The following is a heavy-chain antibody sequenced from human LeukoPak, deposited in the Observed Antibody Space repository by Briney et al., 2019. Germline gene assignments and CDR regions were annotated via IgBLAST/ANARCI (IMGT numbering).Heavy chain of an antibody. Sequence: GGSLRLSCTASGLTFGDYAMSWVRQAPGKGLEWVGFIRSKAYGGTTEYAASVKGRFTISRDDSKSIAYLQMNSLKTEDTAVYYCTRDKGWGPLDYWGQGTLVTVSS. CDR1: GLTFGDYA. CDR2: IRSKAYGGTT. D-gene: IGHD7-27*01. CDR3: TRDKGWGPLDY. V-gene: IGHV3-49*04. J-gene: IGHJ4*02.